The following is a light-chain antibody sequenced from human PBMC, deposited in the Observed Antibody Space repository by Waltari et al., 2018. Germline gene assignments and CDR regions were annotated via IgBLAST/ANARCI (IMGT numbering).Light chain of an antibody. CDR2: GAS. Sequence: IVFTHSHGTLSSSPGERVTLSCRASQYITGSWVTWYRQKHGQPPRLLIYGASSRATCIPDRFSCSGSGTDFTLTISRLEPEDSAVYYCQQYDGSVVTFGGGTKVEIK. J-gene: IGKJ4*01. CDR3: QQYDGSVVT. CDR1: QYITGSW. V-gene: IGKV3-20*01.